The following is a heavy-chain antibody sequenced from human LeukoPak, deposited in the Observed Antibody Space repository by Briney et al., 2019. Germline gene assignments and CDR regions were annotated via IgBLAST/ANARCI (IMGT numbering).Heavy chain of an antibody. Sequence: GGSLRLSCAASGFTVSSNYMSWVRQAPGKGLEWVSLIYSGGRTSHADSVKGRFTISRDNSKNTLYLQMNSLRAEDTAMYYCATPIAAAGSPDYWGQGTLVTVSS. V-gene: IGHV3-53*01. CDR2: IYSGGRT. D-gene: IGHD6-13*01. J-gene: IGHJ4*02. CDR3: ATPIAAAGSPDY. CDR1: GFTVSSNY.